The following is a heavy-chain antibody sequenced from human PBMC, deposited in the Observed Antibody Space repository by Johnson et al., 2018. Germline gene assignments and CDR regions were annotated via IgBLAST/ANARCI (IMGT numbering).Heavy chain of an antibody. V-gene: IGHV3-23*04. Sequence: VQLVQSGGGLVQPGGSLRLSCAASGFTFGTYSMSWVRQAPGKGLEWVSTITANSAYTYYADSVKGRFTIARDNSMNTLNLQMESLRVEDTATYYCARPSTTSWWWGHYAFDVWGQGTMVTLSS. CDR1: GFTFGTYS. CDR3: ARPSTTSWWWGHYAFDV. J-gene: IGHJ3*01. D-gene: IGHD2-8*02. CDR2: ITANSAYT.